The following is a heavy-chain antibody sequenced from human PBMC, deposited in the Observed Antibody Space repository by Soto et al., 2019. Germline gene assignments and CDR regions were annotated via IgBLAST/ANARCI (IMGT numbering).Heavy chain of an antibody. CDR3: ARLYSSSSKGIYYYYGMDV. CDR1: GGSFSGYY. V-gene: IGHV4-59*01. CDR2: IYYSGST. Sequence: ETLSLTCAVYGGSFSGYYWSWIRQPPGKGLEWIGYIYYSGSTNYNPSLKSRVTISVDTSKNQFSLKLSSVTAADTAVYYCARLYSSSSKGIYYYYGMDVWGQGTTVTVSS. D-gene: IGHD6-6*01. J-gene: IGHJ6*02.